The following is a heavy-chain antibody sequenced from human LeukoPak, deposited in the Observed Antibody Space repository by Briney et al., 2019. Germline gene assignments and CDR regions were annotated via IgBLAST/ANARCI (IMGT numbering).Heavy chain of an antibody. Sequence: GGSLRLSCAASGFTFSSYAMHWVRQAPGKGLEWVAVISYDVSNKYYADSVKGRFTISRDNSENTLYLQMNSLRAEDTAVYYCARMTTVVTFDAFDIWGQGTMVTVSS. D-gene: IGHD4-23*01. J-gene: IGHJ3*02. CDR2: ISYDVSNK. CDR3: ARMTTVVTFDAFDI. V-gene: IGHV3-30-3*01. CDR1: GFTFSSYA.